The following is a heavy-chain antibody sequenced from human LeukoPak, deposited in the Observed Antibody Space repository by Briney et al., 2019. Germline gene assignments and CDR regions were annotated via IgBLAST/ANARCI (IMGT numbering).Heavy chain of an antibody. V-gene: IGHV1-8*03. J-gene: IGHJ4*02. CDR2: MNPNSANT. CDR1: GYTFSNYD. CDR3: ARAGGSCTTSSCPYYFNY. Sequence: ASVKVSCKASGYTFSNYDINWVRQATGQGLEWMAWMNPNSANTGYAQKFQGRVTITRNTSISTAYMELSSLTSEDTAVYYCARAGGSCTTSSCPYYFNYWGQGTPVTVSS. D-gene: IGHD2-2*01.